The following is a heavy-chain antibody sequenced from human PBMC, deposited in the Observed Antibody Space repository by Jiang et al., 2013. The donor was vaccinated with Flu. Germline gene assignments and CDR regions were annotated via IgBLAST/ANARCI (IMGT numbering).Heavy chain of an antibody. CDR2: IWYDGSNK. J-gene: IGHJ4*02. V-gene: IGHV3-33*01. CDR1: GVSPSVAMA. D-gene: IGHD1-26*01. Sequence: AASGVSPSVAMACTGSARRPGKGLEWVAVIWYDGSNKYYADSVKGRFTISRDNSKNTLYLQMNSLRAEDTAVYYCARDRYEVGATPFDYWGQGTLVTVSS. CDR3: ARDRYEVGATPFDY.